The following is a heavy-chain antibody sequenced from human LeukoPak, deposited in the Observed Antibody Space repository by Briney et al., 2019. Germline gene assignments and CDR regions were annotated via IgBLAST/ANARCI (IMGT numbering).Heavy chain of an antibody. CDR3: AREGLSVYGMDV. J-gene: IGHJ6*02. CDR1: GGSISSYY. CDR2: IYYSRST. D-gene: IGHD3/OR15-3a*01. V-gene: IGHV4-59*01. Sequence: SETLSLTCTVSGGSISSYYWSWIRQPPGKGLEWIGYIYYSRSTNYNPSLKSRVTISVDTSKNQFSLKLSSVTAADTAVYYCAREGLSVYGMDVWGQGTTVTVSS.